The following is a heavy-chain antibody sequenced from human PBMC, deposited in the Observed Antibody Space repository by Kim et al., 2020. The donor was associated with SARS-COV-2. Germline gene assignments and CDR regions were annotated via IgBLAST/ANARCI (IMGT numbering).Heavy chain of an antibody. Sequence: GGSLRLSCAASGFTFDDYTMHWVRQAPGKGLEWVSLISWDGGSTYYADSVKGRFTISRDNSKNSLYLQMNSLRTEDTALYYCLSGYDSGYWGQGTLVTVSS. CDR2: ISWDGGST. D-gene: IGHD5-12*01. V-gene: IGHV3-43*01. CDR1: GFTFDDYT. CDR3: LSGYDSGY. J-gene: IGHJ4*02.